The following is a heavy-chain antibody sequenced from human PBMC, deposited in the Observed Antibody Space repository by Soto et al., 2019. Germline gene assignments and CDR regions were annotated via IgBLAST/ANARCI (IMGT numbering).Heavy chain of an antibody. D-gene: IGHD5-12*01. CDR2: IYYSGST. J-gene: IGHJ5*02. CDR3: AREEGGGYDHRWFDP. Sequence: QVQLQESGPGLVKPSQTLSLTCTVSGGSISSGGYYWSWIRQHPGKGLEWIGYIYYSGSTYYNPSLKGRVTISVDTSKNQFSLKLSSVTAADTAVYYCAREEGGGYDHRWFDPWGQGTLVTVSS. CDR1: GGSISSGGYY. V-gene: IGHV4-31*03.